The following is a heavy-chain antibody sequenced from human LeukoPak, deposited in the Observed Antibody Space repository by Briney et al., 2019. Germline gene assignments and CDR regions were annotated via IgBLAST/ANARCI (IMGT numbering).Heavy chain of an antibody. CDR3: AKDYLRTYRYYFDY. CDR2: TSGSAGST. CDR1: GFTFSSYA. Sequence: GGSLRLSCAASGFTFSSYAMSWVRQAPGKGPGWVSATSGSAGSTYYADSVKGRFTISRDNSKTTLYLQMNSLRAEDTAVYYCAKDYLRTYRYYFDYWGQGTLVTVSS. V-gene: IGHV3-23*01. D-gene: IGHD1-14*01. J-gene: IGHJ4*02.